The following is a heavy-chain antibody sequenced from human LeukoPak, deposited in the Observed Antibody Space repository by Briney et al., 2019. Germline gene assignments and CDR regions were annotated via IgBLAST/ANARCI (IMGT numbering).Heavy chain of an antibody. J-gene: IGHJ4*02. D-gene: IGHD3-10*01. CDR3: ARETGSMVRGVYRVLDY. V-gene: IGHV4-31*03. Sequence: ASETLSLPCTVSVRSISSGGYYWSWIRQHPGKGLEWIGYIYYNESTYYNPSPKSRVTISVDTSKNQFSLKLSSVTAADTAVYYCARETGSMVRGVYRVLDYWGQGTLVTVSS. CDR2: IYYNEST. CDR1: VRSISSGGYY.